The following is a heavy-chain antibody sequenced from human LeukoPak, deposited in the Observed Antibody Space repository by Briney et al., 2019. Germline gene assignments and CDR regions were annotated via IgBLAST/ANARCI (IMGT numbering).Heavy chain of an antibody. V-gene: IGHV4-4*07. D-gene: IGHD5-18*01. CDR3: ARVPYLSTPWIQLWLELGMDV. CDR1: GGSISSYY. J-gene: IGHJ6*03. Sequence: PSETLSLTCTVSGGSISSYYWSWIRQPAGKGLEWIGRIYTSGSTNYNPSLKSRVTISVDTSKNQFSLKLSSVTAADTAVYYCARVPYLSTPWIQLWLELGMDVWGKGTTVTVSS. CDR2: IYTSGST.